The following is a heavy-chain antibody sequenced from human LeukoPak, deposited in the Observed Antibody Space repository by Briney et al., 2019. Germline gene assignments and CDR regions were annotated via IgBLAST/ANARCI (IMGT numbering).Heavy chain of an antibody. D-gene: IGHD3-22*01. CDR3: ARDLYHRYYDNSGYAFDY. CDR1: GYTFTSYR. J-gene: IGHJ4*02. CDR2: INPSGGST. V-gene: IGHV1-46*01. Sequence: ASVKVSCKASGYTFTSYRIHWVRQAPGQGLEWMGIINPSGGSTNYAQKFQGRVTMTRDTSTSTVYMELSSLRSEDTAVYYCARDLYHRYYDNSGYAFDYWGQGTLVTVSS.